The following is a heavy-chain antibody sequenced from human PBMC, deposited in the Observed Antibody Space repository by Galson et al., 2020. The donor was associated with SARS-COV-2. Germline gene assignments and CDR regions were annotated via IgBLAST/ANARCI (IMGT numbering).Heavy chain of an antibody. D-gene: IGHD3-3*01. CDR1: GFTFSSYA. V-gene: IGHV3-33*01. CDR3: ARDRGKYDFGTAFDS. Sequence: VGSLRLSCAASGFTFSSYAMHWVRQAPGKGLEWVTVIWYDGSNKYYADSVKGRFTISRDNSKNTLYLQMNSLRAEDTAVYYCARDRGKYDFGTAFDSWGQGTLVTVSS. J-gene: IGHJ4*02. CDR2: IWYDGSNK.